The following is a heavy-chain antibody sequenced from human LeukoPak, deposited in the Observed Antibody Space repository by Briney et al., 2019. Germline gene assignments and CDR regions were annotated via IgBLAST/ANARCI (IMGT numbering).Heavy chain of an antibody. CDR3: AKDRANWAIDD. Sequence: GGSLRLSCAASEFAFSTYNMNWVRQAPGKGLEWVSYISTGSSTTYYADSVKGRFTISRDNVENSLYLQMNSLRVEDTAVYYCAKDRANWAIDDWGQGTQVTVSS. J-gene: IGHJ4*02. CDR1: EFAFSTYN. V-gene: IGHV3-48*01. D-gene: IGHD3-16*01. CDR2: ISTGSSTT.